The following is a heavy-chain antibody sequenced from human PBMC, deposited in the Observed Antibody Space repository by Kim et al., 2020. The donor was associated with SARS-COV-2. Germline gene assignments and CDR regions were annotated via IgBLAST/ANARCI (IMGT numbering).Heavy chain of an antibody. D-gene: IGHD4-4*01. CDR1: GFTFSNDW. CDR2: IKGDGRDA. J-gene: IGHJ4*02. V-gene: IGHV3-74*01. CDR3: VREGGDVYTYHY. Sequence: GGSLRLSCVASGFTFSNDWMHWVRRAPGKGLVWVSNIKGDGRDASYADSVKGRFTISRDNAKNTLYLQMNSLRVEDTAVYYCVREGGDVYTYHYWGQGTLVTVSS.